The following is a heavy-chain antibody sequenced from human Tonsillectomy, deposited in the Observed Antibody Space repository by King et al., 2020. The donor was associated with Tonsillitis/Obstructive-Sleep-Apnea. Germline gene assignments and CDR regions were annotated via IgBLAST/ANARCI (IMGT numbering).Heavy chain of an antibody. CDR3: ARDHYCSSTNYPDFDY. CDR2: TYNTGSA. J-gene: IGHJ4*02. CDR1: GGSVSSTSYY. V-gene: IGHV4-39*02. Sequence: QLQESGPGLVKPSETLSLTCNVSGGSVSSTSYYWGWIRQPPGKWLVWIGSTYNTGSAYHNPSLRSRVTISLYTSKNQFSLKLTSVTAADTAIYYCARDHYCSSTNYPDFDYWGQGTLVTVSS. D-gene: IGHD2-2*01.